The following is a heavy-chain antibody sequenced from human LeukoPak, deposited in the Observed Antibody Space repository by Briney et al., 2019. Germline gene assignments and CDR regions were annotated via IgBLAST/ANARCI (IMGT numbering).Heavy chain of an antibody. CDR3: ARQVATKGEWAFDV. Sequence: TSETLSLTCTVSGFFSTAYYWGWIRQPPGKGLEWIASIRHDGHTYYNPSLRSQVTISVDMSRNQFSLKLNSLTAADTAAYYCARQVATKGEWAFDVWGQGTMVTVSS. D-gene: IGHD5-12*01. CDR2: IRHDGHT. J-gene: IGHJ3*01. V-gene: IGHV4-38-2*02. CDR1: GFFSTAYY.